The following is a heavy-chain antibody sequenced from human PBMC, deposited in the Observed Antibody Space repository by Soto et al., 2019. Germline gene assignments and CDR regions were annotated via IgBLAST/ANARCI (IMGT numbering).Heavy chain of an antibody. CDR1: GGSISSGDYY. CDR2: IYYSGST. J-gene: IGHJ6*02. Sequence: PSETLSLTCTVSGGSISSGDYYWSWIRQPPGKGLEWIGYIYYSGSTYYNPSLKSRVTISVDTSKNQFSLKLSSVTAADTAVYYCPRALKSGWYALRHGYYGMDVWGQGTQVTVSS. CDR3: PRALKSGWYALRHGYYGMDV. V-gene: IGHV4-30-4*01. D-gene: IGHD6-19*01.